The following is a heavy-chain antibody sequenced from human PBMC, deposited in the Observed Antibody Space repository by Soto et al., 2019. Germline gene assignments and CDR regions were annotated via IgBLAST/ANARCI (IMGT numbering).Heavy chain of an antibody. V-gene: IGHV1-18*01. Sequence: ASVKVSCKASGYTFTNFCVTWVRLAPGQGLEWMGWISAYTDTPNYAQKFQGRVTMTIDTSTSTAYMELSSLRSEDTAVYYCASCSSTSCLNWFDPWGQGTLVTVSS. CDR1: GYTFTNFC. CDR2: ISAYTDTP. D-gene: IGHD2-2*01. J-gene: IGHJ5*02. CDR3: ASCSSTSCLNWFDP.